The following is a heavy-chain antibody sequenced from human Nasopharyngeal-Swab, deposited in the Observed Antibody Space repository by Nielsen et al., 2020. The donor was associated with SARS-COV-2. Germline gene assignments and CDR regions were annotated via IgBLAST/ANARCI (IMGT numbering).Heavy chain of an antibody. V-gene: IGHV4-61*01. J-gene: IGHJ4*02. CDR3: ASRGYRNPLDY. CDR2: IYYSGST. D-gene: IGHD5-18*01. Sequence: SETLSLTCTVSGGSISSGSYYWSWIRQPPGKGLEWIGYIYYSGSTNYNPSLKSRVTISVDTSKNQFSLKLSSVTAADTAVYYCASRGYRNPLDYWGQGTLVTVSS. CDR1: GGSISSGSYY.